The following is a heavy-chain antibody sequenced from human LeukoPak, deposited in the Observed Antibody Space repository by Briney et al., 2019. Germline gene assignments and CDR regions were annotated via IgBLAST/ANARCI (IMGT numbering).Heavy chain of an antibody. Sequence: GGSLRLSCAASGFTFSSYTMNWVRQAPGKGLEWVSSISSSSRYIYYADPVRGQFTISRDNAKNSLYLQMNSLRAEDTAVYYCARGSEYCSGGTCYLNWFDPWGQGTLVTVSS. J-gene: IGHJ5*02. V-gene: IGHV3-21*01. CDR1: GFTFSSYT. CDR2: ISSSSRYI. D-gene: IGHD2-15*01. CDR3: ARGSEYCSGGTCYLNWFDP.